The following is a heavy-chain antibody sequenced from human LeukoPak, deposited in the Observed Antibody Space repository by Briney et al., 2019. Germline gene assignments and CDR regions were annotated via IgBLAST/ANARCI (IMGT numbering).Heavy chain of an antibody. CDR3: ARGYSSSWLVTKPYYYYGLDV. Sequence: ASVKVSCKASGYTFTSYAMNWVRQAPGQGLEWMGWINTNTGNPTYAQGFTGRFVFSLDTSVSTAYLQISSLKAEDTAVYYCARGYSSSWLVTKPYYYYGLDVWGQGTMVTVSS. V-gene: IGHV7-4-1*02. CDR2: INTNTGNP. CDR1: GYTFTSYA. D-gene: IGHD6-13*01. J-gene: IGHJ6*02.